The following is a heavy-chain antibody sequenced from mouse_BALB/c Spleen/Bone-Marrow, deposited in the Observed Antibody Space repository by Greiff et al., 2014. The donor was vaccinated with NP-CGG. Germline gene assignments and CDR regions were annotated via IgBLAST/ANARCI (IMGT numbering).Heavy chain of an antibody. Sequence: QVQLQQPGAELVKPGASVKLSCKTSGYTFTSYWIQWVKQRPGQGLGWIGEIFPGTGTTYYNEKFKGKATLTIDTSSSTAYMQLRSLTSADSAVYFCASRDSSGYVPDYWGQGTTLTVSS. V-gene: IGHV1S132*01. J-gene: IGHJ2*01. CDR2: IFPGTGTT. CDR3: ASRDSSGYVPDY. D-gene: IGHD3-2*01. CDR1: GYTFTSYW.